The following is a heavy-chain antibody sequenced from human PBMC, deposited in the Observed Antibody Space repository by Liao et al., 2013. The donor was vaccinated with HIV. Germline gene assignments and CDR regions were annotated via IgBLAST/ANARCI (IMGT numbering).Heavy chain of an antibody. CDR1: GGSFSGYY. D-gene: IGHD4-23*01. CDR3: ARIYGGNGWYFDL. Sequence: QVQLQESGPGLVKPSETLSLTCAVYGGSFSGYYWSWIRQPPGKGLEWIGEINHSGSTNYNPSLKSRVTISVDTSKNQFSLKLSSVTAADTAVYYCARIYGGNGWYFDLWGRGTLVSVSS. V-gene: IGHV4-34*01. J-gene: IGHJ2*01. CDR2: INHSGST.